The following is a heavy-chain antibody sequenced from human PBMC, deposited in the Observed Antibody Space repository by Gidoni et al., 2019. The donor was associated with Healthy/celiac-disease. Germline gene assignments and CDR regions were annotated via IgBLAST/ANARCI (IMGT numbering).Heavy chain of an antibody. V-gene: IGHV3-15*07. Sequence: EVQLVESGGGLVKPGGSLSLSCAASGFTFSNAWMNWVRQAPGKGLEWVGRIKSKTDGGKTDYAAPVKGRFTISRDDSKNTLYLQMNSLKTEDTAVYYCTTDPYDSSGYYIGCWGQGTLVTVSS. CDR2: IKSKTDGGKT. J-gene: IGHJ4*02. CDR3: TTDPYDSSGYYIGC. D-gene: IGHD3-22*01. CDR1: GFTFSNAW.